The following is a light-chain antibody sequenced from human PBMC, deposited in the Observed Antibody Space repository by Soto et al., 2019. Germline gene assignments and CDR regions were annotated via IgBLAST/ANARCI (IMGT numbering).Light chain of an antibody. CDR1: QSVSSY. CDR2: DAS. V-gene: IGKV3-11*01. J-gene: IGKJ5*01. Sequence: EIVLTQSPATLSLSPGERATLSCRASQSVSSYLAWYQQKPGQAPRLLIYDASNRATGIPARFSGSESGTDLTVTISSIETEDFAVYYCQPRSNWHPRITFVQGTRLEIK. CDR3: QPRSNWHPRIT.